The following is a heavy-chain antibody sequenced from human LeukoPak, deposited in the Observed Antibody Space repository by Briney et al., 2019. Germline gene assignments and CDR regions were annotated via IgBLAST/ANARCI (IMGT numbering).Heavy chain of an antibody. V-gene: IGHV4-34*01. CDR3: ARGTGYGGNAKADY. CDR2: INQSGST. J-gene: IGHJ4*02. CDR1: GGSFSGYY. Sequence: SETLSLTCAVYGGSFSGYYWSWIRQPPGKGLEWIGEINQSGSTNNNPSLKSRVTISVDTSKNQFSLKLSSVTAADTAVYYCARGTGYGGNAKADYWGQGTLVTVSS. D-gene: IGHD2-15*01.